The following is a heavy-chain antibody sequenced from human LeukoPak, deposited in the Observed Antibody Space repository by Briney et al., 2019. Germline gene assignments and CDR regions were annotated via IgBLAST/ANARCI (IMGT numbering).Heavy chain of an antibody. D-gene: IGHD3-3*01. J-gene: IGHJ5*02. Sequence: SETLSLTCALYGGSFSGYYWSWIRQPPGKGLEWIGEINHSGSTNYNPSLKSRVTISLDTSKNQFSLKLSSVTAADTAVYYCARGRGLRFLEWLFINWFDPWGQGTLVTVSS. CDR2: INHSGST. V-gene: IGHV4-34*01. CDR3: ARGRGLRFLEWLFINWFDP. CDR1: GGSFSGYY.